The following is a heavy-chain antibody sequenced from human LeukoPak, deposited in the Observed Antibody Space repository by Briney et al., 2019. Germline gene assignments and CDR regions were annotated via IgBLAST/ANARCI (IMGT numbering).Heavy chain of an antibody. J-gene: IGHJ6*02. D-gene: IGHD1/OR15-1a*01. CDR1: GFTFSSYG. CDR2: ISYDGSNK. Sequence: GRPLRLSCAASGFTFSSYGMHWVRQAPGKGLEWVAVISYDGSNKYYADSVKGRFTISRDNSKNTLYLQMNSLRAEDTAVYYCAKLEQGGRESYYYYGMDVWGQGTTVTVSS. V-gene: IGHV3-30*18. CDR3: AKLEQGGRESYYYYGMDV.